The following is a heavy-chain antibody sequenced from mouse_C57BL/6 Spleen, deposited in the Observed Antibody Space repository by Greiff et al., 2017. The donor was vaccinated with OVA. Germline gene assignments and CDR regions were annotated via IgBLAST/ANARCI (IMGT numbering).Heavy chain of an antibody. D-gene: IGHD1-1*01. CDR3: ARSPYYYGSSHYFDY. CDR1: GYTFTSYW. Sequence: QVQLKQPGTELVKPGASVKLSCKASGYTFTSYWMHWVKQRPGQGLEWIGNINPSNGGTNYNEKFKSKATLTVDKSSSTAYMQLSSLTSEDSAVYYCARSPYYYGSSHYFDYWGQGTTLTVSS. J-gene: IGHJ2*01. V-gene: IGHV1-53*01. CDR2: INPSNGGT.